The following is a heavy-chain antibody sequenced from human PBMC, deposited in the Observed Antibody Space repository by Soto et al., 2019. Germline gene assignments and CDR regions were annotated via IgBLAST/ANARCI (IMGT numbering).Heavy chain of an antibody. CDR2: IWYDGSNK. J-gene: IGHJ6*03. D-gene: IGHD6-13*01. CDR3: ARDRGHSSSWYFYYYYYYMDV. V-gene: IGHV3-33*01. CDR1: GFTFSSYG. Sequence: HPGGSLRLSCAASGFTFSSYGMHWVRQAPGKGLEWVAVIWYDGSNKYYADSVKGRFTISRDNSKNTLYLQMNSLRAEDTAVYYCARDRGHSSSWYFYYYYYYMDVWGKGTTVTVSS.